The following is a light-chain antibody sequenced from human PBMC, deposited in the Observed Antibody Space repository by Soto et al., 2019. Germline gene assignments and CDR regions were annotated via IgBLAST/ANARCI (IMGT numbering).Light chain of an antibody. V-gene: IGLV3-21*02. CDR1: NIGSKS. CDR2: DDS. Sequence: SYCLTQPPSVSLAPGQTARLTCVGDNIGSKSVHWYQQKPGQAPVMGVYDDSDRPSGIPERFSGSNSGNTATLTISRVEAGDEADYFCQVWDSRSDHYVFGPGAKVTVL. J-gene: IGLJ1*01. CDR3: QVWDSRSDHYV.